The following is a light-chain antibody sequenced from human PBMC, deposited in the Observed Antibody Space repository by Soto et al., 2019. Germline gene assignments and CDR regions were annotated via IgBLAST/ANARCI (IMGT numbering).Light chain of an antibody. CDR1: SSDVGRYNR. V-gene: IGLV2-18*01. Sequence: QSALTQPPSVSGSPGQSVTISCTGISSDVGRYNRVSWYQQPPGTAPRLLIYEVHNRPSGVPDRFSGSKSANTASLTISGPQAEDEADYYCSLYTSSSTFVFGTGTKATVL. CDR3: SLYTSSSTFV. J-gene: IGLJ1*01. CDR2: EVH.